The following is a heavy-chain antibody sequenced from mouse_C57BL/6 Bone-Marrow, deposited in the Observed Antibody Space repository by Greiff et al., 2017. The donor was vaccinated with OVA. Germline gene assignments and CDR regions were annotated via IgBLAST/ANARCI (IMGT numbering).Heavy chain of an antibody. CDR1: GFTFSDAW. CDR3: TRLRWLLRPYAMDY. J-gene: IGHJ4*01. Sequence: EVMLVESGGGLVQPGGSMKLSCAASGFTFSDAWMDWVRQSPEKGLEWVAEIRNKANNHATYYAESVKGRFTISRDDSKSSVYLQMNSLRAEDTGIYYCTRLRWLLRPYAMDYWGQGTSVTVSS. V-gene: IGHV6-6*01. CDR2: IRNKANNHAT. D-gene: IGHD2-3*01.